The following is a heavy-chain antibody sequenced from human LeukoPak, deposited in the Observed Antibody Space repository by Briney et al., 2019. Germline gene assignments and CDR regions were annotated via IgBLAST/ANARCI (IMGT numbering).Heavy chain of an antibody. Sequence: AGSLRLSCAASGFTVSSNYLSWVRQAPGKGLEWVSVIYSGGSTYYADSVKGRFTISRDNSKNTLYLQMNSLRAEDTAVYYCARDWTAMAPCWGQGTLVTVSS. CDR1: GFTVSSNY. CDR2: IYSGGST. V-gene: IGHV3-53*01. CDR3: ARDWTAMAPC. J-gene: IGHJ4*02. D-gene: IGHD5-18*01.